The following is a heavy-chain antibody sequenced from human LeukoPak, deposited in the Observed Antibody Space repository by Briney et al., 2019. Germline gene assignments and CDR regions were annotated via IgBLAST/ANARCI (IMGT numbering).Heavy chain of an antibody. D-gene: IGHD3-9*01. V-gene: IGHV3-30*18. CDR3: AKGELRYFDWLNY. CDR1: GFTFSSYG. J-gene: IGHJ4*02. Sequence: GGSLRLSCAASGFTFSSYGMHWLRQAPGKGLEWVAVISYDGSNKYYADSVKGRFTISRDNSKNTLYLQMNSLRAEDTAVYYCAKGELRYFDWLNYWGQGTLATVSS. CDR2: ISYDGSNK.